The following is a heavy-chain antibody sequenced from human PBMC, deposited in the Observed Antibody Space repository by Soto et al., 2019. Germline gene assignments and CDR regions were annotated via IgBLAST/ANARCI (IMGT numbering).Heavy chain of an antibody. V-gene: IGHV3-7*01. CDR2: IKMDASEK. J-gene: IGHJ4*02. CDR1: GLTFGSYW. D-gene: IGHD3-16*01. CDR3: AKATYGYAYVDY. Sequence: PGRSLRLSCAASGLTFGSYWMSWVRQAPGKGLEWLDTIKMDASEKKYVDSVKGRFTMSRDNAKNSLYLQMDSLRAEDTAGYHCAKATYGYAYVDYWGQGTQVTVSS.